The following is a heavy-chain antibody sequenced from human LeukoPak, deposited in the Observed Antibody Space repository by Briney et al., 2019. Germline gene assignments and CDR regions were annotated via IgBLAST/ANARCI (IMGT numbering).Heavy chain of an antibody. CDR3: ARGIKPLSAQLVVPAAIFFGWFDP. V-gene: IGHV4-61*01. CDR2: IYYSGST. Sequence: AETLALTCNASGGAISGRPYYWSWIRQPPGKGLEWIGYIYYSGSTNYNPSLKSRVTISVDTSKNQFSLKLSSVTAADTAVYYCARGIKPLSAQLVVPAAIFFGWFDPWGQGTLVTVSS. D-gene: IGHD2-2*01. CDR1: GGAISGRPYY. J-gene: IGHJ5*02.